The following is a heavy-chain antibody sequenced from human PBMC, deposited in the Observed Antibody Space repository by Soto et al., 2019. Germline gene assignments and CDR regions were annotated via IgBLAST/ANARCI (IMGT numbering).Heavy chain of an antibody. V-gene: IGHV1-18*01. CDR1: GYTFTSYA. CDR3: ARDQSYIDTYWWLDS. J-gene: IGHJ5*01. Sequence: ASVKVSCKASGYTFTSYAISWVRQAPGQGLEWMGWINAYNGNTNYAQKLQGRVTMTTDTSTSTAYMELRSLRSDDTAIYYCARDQSYIDTYWWLDSWGQGTLVTVSS. CDR2: INAYNGNT. D-gene: IGHD2-15*01.